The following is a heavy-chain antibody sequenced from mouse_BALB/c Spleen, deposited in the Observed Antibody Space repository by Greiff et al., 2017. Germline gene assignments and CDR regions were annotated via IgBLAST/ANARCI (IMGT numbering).Heavy chain of an antibody. CDR1: GFNIKDYY. V-gene: IGHV14-1*02. CDR2: IDPENGNT. J-gene: IGHJ3*01. Sequence: VQLQQSGAELVRSGASVKLSCTASGFNIKDYYMHWVKQRPEQGLEWIGWIDPENGNTIYDPKFQGKASITADTSSNTAYLQLSSLTSEDTAVYYCARAKFAHWGQGTLVTVSA. CDR3: ARAKFAH. D-gene: IGHD1-3*01.